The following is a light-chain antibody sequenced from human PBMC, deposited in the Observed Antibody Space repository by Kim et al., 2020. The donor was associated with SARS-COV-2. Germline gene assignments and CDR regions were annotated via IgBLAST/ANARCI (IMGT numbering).Light chain of an antibody. CDR1: SPNIGSNY. J-gene: IGLJ3*02. Sequence: GQRFTISCSGSSPNIGSNYVYWYQQLPGTAPKLLIYRNNQRPSGVPDRFSGSKSGTSASLAISGLRSEDEADYYCAAWDDSLSGRVFGGGTQLTVL. CDR2: RNN. CDR3: AAWDDSLSGRV. V-gene: IGLV1-47*01.